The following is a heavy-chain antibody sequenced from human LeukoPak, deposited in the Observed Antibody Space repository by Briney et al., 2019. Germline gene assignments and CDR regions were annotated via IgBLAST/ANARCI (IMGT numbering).Heavy chain of an antibody. V-gene: IGHV4-34*01. J-gene: IGHJ4*02. CDR2: INHSGST. Sequence: SETLSLTCAVYGGSFSGYYWSWIRQPPGKGLEWIGEINHSGSTNYNPSLKSRVTISVDTSKNQFSLKLSSVTAADTAVYYCARAVASADSYWGQGTLVTVSS. CDR3: ARAVASADSY. D-gene: IGHD6-13*01. CDR1: GGSFSGYY.